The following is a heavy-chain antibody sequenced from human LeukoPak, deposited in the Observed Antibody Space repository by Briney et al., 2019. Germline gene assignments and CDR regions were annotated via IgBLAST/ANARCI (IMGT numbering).Heavy chain of an antibody. CDR2: IYTSGST. D-gene: IGHD5-18*01. V-gene: IGHV4-61*02. CDR3: AREGVGGYSYGYSY. J-gene: IGHJ4*02. CDR1: GGSISSGNYY. Sequence: PSQTLSLTCTVSGGSISSGNYYWSWNRQPAGKGLEWIERIYTSGSTNYHPSLKSRVTISLDTSKNQLSLKLTSVTAADTAVYYCAREGVGGYSYGYSYWGQGTLVTVSS.